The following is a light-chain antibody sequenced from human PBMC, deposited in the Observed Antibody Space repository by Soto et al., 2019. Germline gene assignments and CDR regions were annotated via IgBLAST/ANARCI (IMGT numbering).Light chain of an antibody. Sequence: EIVLTQSPGTLSLSPGERATLSCRASQSVSSSYLAWYQQKPGQAPRLLIYGASSRATGIPDRFSGSGSGTDFTLTISRLEPEDFAEYDCQQYGSSLLTFGGGTKVEIK. CDR1: QSVSSSY. CDR3: QQYGSSLLT. V-gene: IGKV3-20*01. J-gene: IGKJ4*01. CDR2: GAS.